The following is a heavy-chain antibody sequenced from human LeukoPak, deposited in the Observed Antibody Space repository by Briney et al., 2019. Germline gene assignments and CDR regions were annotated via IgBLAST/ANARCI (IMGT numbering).Heavy chain of an antibody. V-gene: IGHV1-2*02. D-gene: IGHD1-1*01. CDR3: ARDPAWNAFDV. CDR2: INPDKGDT. CDR1: GYTFDNYY. Sequence: ASVTVSCKASGYTFDNYYIHWVRQARGQGLEWVGRINPDKGDTTYARRFQGRVTMTRDTSTNTAYMELRRLTSGDAAVYYCARDPAWNAFDVWGQGTLVTVS. J-gene: IGHJ3*01.